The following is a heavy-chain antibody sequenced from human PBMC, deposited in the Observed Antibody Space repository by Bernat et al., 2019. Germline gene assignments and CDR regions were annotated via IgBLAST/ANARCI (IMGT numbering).Heavy chain of an antibody. V-gene: IGHV3-23*04. Sequence: EVQLVESGGGLVQPGGSLRLSCAASGFTFNNYAMSWVRQAPGKGLEWVSIIGSDGGGIQYADSVKGRFTISRDNSKNTLFLQLNSLRAEDTAVYYCAKGILVAVPGTRYFDHWGQGTLVTVSS. J-gene: IGHJ4*02. CDR1: GFTFNNYA. CDR3: AKGILVAVPGTRYFDH. D-gene: IGHD6-13*01. CDR2: IGSDGGGI.